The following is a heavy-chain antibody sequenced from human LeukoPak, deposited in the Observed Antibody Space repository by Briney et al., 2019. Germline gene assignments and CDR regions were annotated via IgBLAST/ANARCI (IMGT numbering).Heavy chain of an antibody. J-gene: IGHJ4*02. V-gene: IGHV4-39*01. CDR3: ARHNYGSGSVDY. CDR1: GGSISSSSYY. CDR2: IYYSGST. Sequence: PSETLSLTCTVSGGSISSSSYYWGWIRQPPGKGLEWNGNIYYSGSTYYNPPLKSRVTISVDTSKNQFSLKLSSVTAADTAVYYCARHNYGSGSVDYWGQGTLVTVSS. D-gene: IGHD3-10*01.